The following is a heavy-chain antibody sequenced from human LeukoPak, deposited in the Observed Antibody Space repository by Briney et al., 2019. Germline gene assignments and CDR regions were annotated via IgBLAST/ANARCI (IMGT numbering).Heavy chain of an antibody. D-gene: IGHD3/OR15-3a*01. CDR3: ARDLGLAGLWYFDL. J-gene: IGHJ2*01. Sequence: SETLSLTCSVSGASISSSYWSWIRQPPGEGLQWIGNIYYNGRTNYNPSLKSRVTMSLDTSKNHFSLNLRSMTAADRAVYYCARDLGLAGLWYFDLWGRGTLVTVSS. V-gene: IGHV4-59*01. CDR2: IYYNGRT. CDR1: GASISSSY.